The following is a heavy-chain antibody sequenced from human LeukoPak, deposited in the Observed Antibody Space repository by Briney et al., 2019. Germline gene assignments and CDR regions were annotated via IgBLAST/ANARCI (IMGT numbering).Heavy chain of an antibody. D-gene: IGHD3-10*01. CDR3: AKDMSDHGEDAFDI. CDR1: GGTFSSYA. Sequence: SVKVSCKASGGTFSSYAISWVRQAPGQGLEWMGGIIPIFGTANYAQKFQGRVTITADESTSTAYMELSSLRSEDTAVYYCAKDMSDHGEDAFDIWGQGTMVTVSS. V-gene: IGHV1-69*13. J-gene: IGHJ3*02. CDR2: IIPIFGTA.